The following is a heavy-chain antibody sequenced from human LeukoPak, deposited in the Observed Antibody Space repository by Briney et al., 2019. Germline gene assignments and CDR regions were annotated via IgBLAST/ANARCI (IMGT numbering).Heavy chain of an antibody. D-gene: IGHD3-3*01. J-gene: IGHJ5*02. Sequence: SETLSLTCTVSGGSISRYYWSWIRRPPGKGLEWIGYIYYSGRTNYNPSLKSRITILVDTSKNQFSLKLSSVTAADTAVYYCARAETQYYDFWSGYHNWFDPWGQGTLVTVSS. CDR1: GGSISRYY. V-gene: IGHV4-59*01. CDR3: ARAETQYYDFWSGYHNWFDP. CDR2: IYYSGRT.